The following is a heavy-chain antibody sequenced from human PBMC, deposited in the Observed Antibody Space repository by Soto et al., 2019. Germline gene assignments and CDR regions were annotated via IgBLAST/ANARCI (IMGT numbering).Heavy chain of an antibody. Sequence: SETLSLTCTVSGGSISSYYWSWIRQPPGKGLEWIGYIYYSGSTNYNPSLKSRVTISVDTSKNQFSLKLSSVTAADTAVYYCARVYGQQTFDYYYGMDVWGQGTTVTVSS. CDR3: ARVYGQQTFDYYYGMDV. CDR1: GGSISSYY. V-gene: IGHV4-59*01. CDR2: IYYSGST. D-gene: IGHD6-13*01. J-gene: IGHJ6*01.